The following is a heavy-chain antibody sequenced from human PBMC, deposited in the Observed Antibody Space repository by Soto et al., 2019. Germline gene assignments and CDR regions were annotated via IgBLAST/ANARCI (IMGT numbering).Heavy chain of an antibody. J-gene: IGHJ4*02. V-gene: IGHV1-3*01. CDR2: INAGNGNT. D-gene: IGHD1-26*01. CDR3: ARVLGVGAASDY. CDR1: GYTFTSYA. Sequence: QVQLVQSGAEVKKPGASVKVSCKASGYTFTSYAMHWVRQAPGQRLEWMGWINAGNGNTKYSQKFQGRVTITSDTSASTAYMELSSLRSEDTAVYYCARVLGVGAASDYWGQGTLVTVSS.